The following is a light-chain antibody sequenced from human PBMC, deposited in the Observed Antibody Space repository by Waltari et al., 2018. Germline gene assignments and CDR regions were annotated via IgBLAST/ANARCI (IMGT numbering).Light chain of an antibody. CDR1: SSDGGGYNY. CDR3: CSYAGSSRV. V-gene: IGLV2-11*01. CDR2: DVS. Sequence: QSALTQPRSVSGSPGQSVTISCTGTSSDGGGYNYVSWYQQHPGKAPKLMIYDVSKRPSGVPDRFSGSKSGNTASLTISGLQAEDEADYFCCSYAGSSRVFGGGTKLTVL. J-gene: IGLJ2*01.